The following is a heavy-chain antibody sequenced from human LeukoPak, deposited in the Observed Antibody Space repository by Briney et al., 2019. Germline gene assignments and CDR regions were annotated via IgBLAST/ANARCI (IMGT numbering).Heavy chain of an antibody. CDR1: DDSITGYY. Sequence: KPSETLSLTCTVSDDSITGYYWAWIRQPPGKGLEWIAYIYYSGSTNYNPSLKSRVTMSVDTSKNQFSLKLRSVTAADTAVYYCARFCTSSSCYYFDYWGQGARVTVSS. CDR2: IYYSGST. V-gene: IGHV4-59*01. D-gene: IGHD2-2*01. CDR3: ARFCTSSSCYYFDY. J-gene: IGHJ4*02.